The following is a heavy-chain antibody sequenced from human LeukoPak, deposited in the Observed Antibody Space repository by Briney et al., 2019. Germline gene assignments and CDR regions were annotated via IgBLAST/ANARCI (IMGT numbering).Heavy chain of an antibody. CDR2: ISGSGGST. V-gene: IGHV3-23*01. CDR1: GFTFSTYG. D-gene: IGHD6-19*01. Sequence: GGTLRLSCVASGFTFSTYGMSWVRQAPGKGLEWVSAISGSGGSTYYADSVKGRFTISRDNSKNTLYLQMNSLRAEDTAVYYCAKDYSSGWHYYYYYMDVWGKGTTVTVSS. J-gene: IGHJ6*03. CDR3: AKDYSSGWHYYYYYMDV.